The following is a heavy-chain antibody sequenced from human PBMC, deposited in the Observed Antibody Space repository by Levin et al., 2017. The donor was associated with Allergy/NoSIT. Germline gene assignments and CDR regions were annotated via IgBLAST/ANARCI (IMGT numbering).Heavy chain of an antibody. CDR1: GGSISNYY. Sequence: SETLSLTCTVSGGSISNYYWSWIRQPPGKGLEWIGYIYYSGSTNYNPSLKSRVTISVDTSKNQFSLKLSSVTAADTAVYYCAILNGVMDAFDIWGQGTMVTVSS. V-gene: IGHV4-59*01. J-gene: IGHJ3*02. CDR3: AILNGVMDAFDI. CDR2: IYYSGST. D-gene: IGHD2-8*01.